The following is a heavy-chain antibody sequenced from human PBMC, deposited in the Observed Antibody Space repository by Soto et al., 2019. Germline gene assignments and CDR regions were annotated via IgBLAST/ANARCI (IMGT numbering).Heavy chain of an antibody. V-gene: IGHV3-30-3*01. Sequence: QMQLVESGGGVVQPGRSLRLSCAASGFTFSSYAMHWVRQAPGKGLGWVAVISYDGSNKYYADSVKGRFTISRDNSKNTLYLQMNSLRAEDTAVYYCARDKIASGPYYYGMDVWGQGTTVTVSS. CDR3: ARDKIASGPYYYGMDV. D-gene: IGHD3-10*01. J-gene: IGHJ6*02. CDR2: ISYDGSNK. CDR1: GFTFSSYA.